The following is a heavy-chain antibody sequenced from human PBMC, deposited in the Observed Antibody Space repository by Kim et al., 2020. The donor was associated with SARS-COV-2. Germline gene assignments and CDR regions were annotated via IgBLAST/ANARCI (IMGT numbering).Heavy chain of an antibody. V-gene: IGHV3-30*01. Sequence: DSVKGRVTSSKDNAKNTLYLQLNSLRAEYTAVYYCARATGPYTSSSGIYDCWGQGTLVSVSS. D-gene: IGHD6-6*01. J-gene: IGHJ4*02. CDR3: ARATGPYTSSSGIYDC.